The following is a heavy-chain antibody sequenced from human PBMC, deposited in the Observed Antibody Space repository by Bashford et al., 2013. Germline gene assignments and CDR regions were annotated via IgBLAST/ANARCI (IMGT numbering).Heavy chain of an antibody. CDR2: INSDGSST. Sequence: VRQAPGKGLVWVSRINSDGSSTSYADSVKGRFTISRDNSKNTLYLQMNSLRAEDTAVYYCARELGEVGTTVGYSQHFGRGTLVTVSS. V-gene: IGHV3-74*01. D-gene: IGHD1-1*01. CDR3: ARELGEVGTTVGYSQH. J-gene: IGHJ1*01.